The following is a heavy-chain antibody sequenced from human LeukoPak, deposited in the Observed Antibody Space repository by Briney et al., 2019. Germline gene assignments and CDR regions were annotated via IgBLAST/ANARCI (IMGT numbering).Heavy chain of an antibody. D-gene: IGHD6-13*01. CDR2: IYYSGST. J-gene: IGHJ4*02. CDR3: AGRDVSEGIAAAGKV. Sequence: SETLSLTCTVSGGSISSYYWSWIRQPPGKGLEWIGYIYYSGSTNYNPSLKSRVTISVDTSKNQFSLKLSSVTAADTAVYYCAGRDVSEGIAAAGKVWSQGTLVTVSS. CDR1: GGSISSYY. V-gene: IGHV4-59*08.